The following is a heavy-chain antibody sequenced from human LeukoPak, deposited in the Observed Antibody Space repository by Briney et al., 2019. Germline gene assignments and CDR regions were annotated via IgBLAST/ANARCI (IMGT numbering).Heavy chain of an antibody. J-gene: IGHJ6*03. V-gene: IGHV1-46*01. D-gene: IGHD3-9*01. Sequence: ASVKVSCKASGYSFANYYIHWVRRAPGQGLEWMGVINPTGGVATYAQRFQGRLTMSRDTSTTTVYMELSSLKSEDTAVYYCAKDLNDWNYFHYYYLDVWGIGTMVTVSS. CDR3: AKDLNDWNYFHYYYLDV. CDR2: INPTGGVA. CDR1: GYSFANYY.